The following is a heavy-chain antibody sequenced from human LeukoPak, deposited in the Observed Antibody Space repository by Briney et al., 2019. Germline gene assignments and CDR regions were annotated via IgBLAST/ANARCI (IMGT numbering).Heavy chain of an antibody. V-gene: IGHV4-34*01. CDR3: ARSWTPSTRFVTVPTVKGRKWYYFDY. CDR2: INHSGST. D-gene: IGHD4-17*01. J-gene: IGHJ4*02. Sequence: SETLSLTCAVYGGSFSGYYWGWIRQPPGKGLEWIGEINHSGSTNYNPSLKSRVTISVDTSKNQFSLKLSSVTAADTAVYYCARSWTPSTRFVTVPTVKGRKWYYFDYWGQGTLVTVSS. CDR1: GGSFSGYY.